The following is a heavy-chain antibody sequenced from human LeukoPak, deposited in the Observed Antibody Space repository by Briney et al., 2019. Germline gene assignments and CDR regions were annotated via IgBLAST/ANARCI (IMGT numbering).Heavy chain of an antibody. J-gene: IGHJ2*01. CDR2: INQDGSQT. V-gene: IGHV3-7*01. Sequence: GGSLRLSCAASGFTLSDYWMHSVRQAPGRGLEWVANINQDGSQTYYLGSVKGRFTISRDNAKNSLYLQMNSLRVEDTAVYYCARRYFDLWGRGTLVSVSS. CDR1: GFTLSDYW. CDR3: ARRYFDL.